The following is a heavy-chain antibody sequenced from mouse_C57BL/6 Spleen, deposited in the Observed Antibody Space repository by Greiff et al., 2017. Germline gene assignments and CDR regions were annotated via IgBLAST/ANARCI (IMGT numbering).Heavy chain of an antibody. Sequence: EVQLQQSGAELVKPGASVKLSCTASGFNITDYYMHWVKQRPEQGLEWIGRIDPEDGETKYAPKFQGKATITAVTSSNTAYLQLSSLTSEDTAVYYCAREGFEYYGSSDRYLDDWGTGTTVTVSS. V-gene: IGHV14-2*01. CDR2: IDPEDGET. J-gene: IGHJ1*03. D-gene: IGHD1-1*01. CDR3: AREGFEYYGSSDRYLDD. CDR1: GFNITDYY.